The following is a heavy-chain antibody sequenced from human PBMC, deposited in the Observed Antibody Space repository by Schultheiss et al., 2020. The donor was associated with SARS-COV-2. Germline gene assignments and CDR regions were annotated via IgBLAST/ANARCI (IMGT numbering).Heavy chain of an antibody. J-gene: IGHJ5*02. V-gene: IGHV3-7*03. Sequence: GESLKISCAASGFTFSNAWMSWVRQAPGKGLEWVANIKQDGSEKYYVDSVKGRFTISRDNSKNTLYLQMNSLKTEDTAVYYCTTGAGTYGDYVDWFDPWGQGTLVTVSS. D-gene: IGHD4-17*01. CDR2: IKQDGSEK. CDR1: GFTFSNAW. CDR3: TTGAGTYGDYVDWFDP.